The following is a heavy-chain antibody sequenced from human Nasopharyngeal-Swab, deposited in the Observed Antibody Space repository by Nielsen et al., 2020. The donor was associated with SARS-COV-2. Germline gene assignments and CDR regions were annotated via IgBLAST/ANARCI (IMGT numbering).Heavy chain of an antibody. D-gene: IGHD1-26*01. V-gene: IGHV1-46*01. CDR2: INPSGGST. Sequence: ASVKVSCKASGYTFTSYYMHWVRQAPGQGLEWMGIINPSGGSTSYAQKFQGRVTMTTNTSTSTAYLELSSLRFDDTAVYYCARGGYYGLGTLGGYWGQGTLVAVSS. CDR1: GYTFTSYY. J-gene: IGHJ4*02. CDR3: ARGGYYGLGTLGGY.